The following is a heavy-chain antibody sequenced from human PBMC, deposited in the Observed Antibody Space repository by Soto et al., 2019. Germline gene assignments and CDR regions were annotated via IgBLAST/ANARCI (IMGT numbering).Heavy chain of an antibody. J-gene: IGHJ4*02. CDR3: ARRRGAGGHFDY. V-gene: IGHV3-23*01. CDR2: VSRGGST. CDR1: GFTFTSYA. D-gene: IGHD2-15*01. Sequence: GGSLRLSCAASGFTFTSYAMGWVRQAPGKGLECVPVVSRGGSTHYADSVTGRFIVSRDNSKNTVSLQMNSLRADDTAVYYCARRRGAGGHFDYWGQGALVTVSS.